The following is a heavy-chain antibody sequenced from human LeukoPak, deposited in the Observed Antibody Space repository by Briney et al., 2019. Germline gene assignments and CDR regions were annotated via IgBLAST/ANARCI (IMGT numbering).Heavy chain of an antibody. CDR2: IQNDVITK. D-gene: IGHD2-2*01. CDR1: GIGFSGSG. CDR3: AKDRDCSSPSCWNFDS. V-gene: IGHV3-30*02. J-gene: IGHJ4*02. Sequence: GGSLRLSWGVSGIGFSGSGMHWLRQAPGKGLEWVAFIQNDVITKKYADSVKGRFTISRDNSKNTLYLQLNSLRDEDTAVYYCAKDRDCSSPSCWNFDSWGQGTLVTVSS.